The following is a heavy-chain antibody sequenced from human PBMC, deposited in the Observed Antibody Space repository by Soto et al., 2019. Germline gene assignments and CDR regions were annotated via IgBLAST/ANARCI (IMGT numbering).Heavy chain of an antibody. J-gene: IGHJ4*02. V-gene: IGHV3-30*04. CDR3: AKSGGSVLYYFDF. D-gene: IGHD1-26*01. CDR2: ISSDGSNT. Sequence: GGSLRLSCAASGFTFIRHAMHWVRQAPGKGLEWVAGISSDGSNTYFADSVKGRITISRDNSRNTLYLQLNSLRAEDTAIYYCAKSGGSVLYYFDFWGQGTLVTVSS. CDR1: GFTFIRHA.